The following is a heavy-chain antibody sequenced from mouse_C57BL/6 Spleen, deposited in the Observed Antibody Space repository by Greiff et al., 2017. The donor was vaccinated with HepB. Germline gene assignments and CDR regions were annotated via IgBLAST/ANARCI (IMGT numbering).Heavy chain of an antibody. Sequence: EVQLKESGAELVKPGASVKLSCTASGFNIKDYYMHWVKQRTEQGLEWIGSIDPEDGETKYAPKFQVKATITADTSSNTAYLQLSSLTSEDTAVYYCARSTTVFDYWGQGTTLTVSS. D-gene: IGHD1-1*01. CDR3: ARSTTVFDY. V-gene: IGHV14-2*01. J-gene: IGHJ2*01. CDR2: IDPEDGET. CDR1: GFNIKDYY.